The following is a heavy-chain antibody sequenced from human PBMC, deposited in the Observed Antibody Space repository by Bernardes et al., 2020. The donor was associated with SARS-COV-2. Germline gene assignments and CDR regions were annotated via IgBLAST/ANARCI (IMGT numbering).Heavy chain of an antibody. CDR2: VSGGGSST. CDR1: GFTFSSYA. J-gene: IGHJ4*02. Sequence: GGALRLSCAASGFTFSSYAMSWVRQAPGKGLEWGSGVSGGGSSTYYADSVKGRFTISRDNSKNTLYLQMNSLRAEDTAVYYCAKVPTVVPAACFDYWGQGTLVTVSS. V-gene: IGHV3-23*01. D-gene: IGHD2-2*01. CDR3: AKVPTVVPAACFDY.